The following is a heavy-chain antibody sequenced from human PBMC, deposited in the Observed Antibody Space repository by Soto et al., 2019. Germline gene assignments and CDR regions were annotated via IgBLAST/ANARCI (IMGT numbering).Heavy chain of an antibody. CDR2: ISGSGGST. CDR3: AKGYSYDSSGYIRPKGLYDY. J-gene: IGHJ4*02. D-gene: IGHD3-22*01. V-gene: IGHV3-23*01. Sequence: GGSLRLSGAACGFGFRSYAMRWVLQAPGKGLEWVSGISGSGGSTYYADSVKGGFTISRDNSKNTLCLQMHSLRAEDTAVYYSAKGYSYDSSGYIRPKGLYDYCGQGTLVTVYS. CDR1: GFGFRSYA.